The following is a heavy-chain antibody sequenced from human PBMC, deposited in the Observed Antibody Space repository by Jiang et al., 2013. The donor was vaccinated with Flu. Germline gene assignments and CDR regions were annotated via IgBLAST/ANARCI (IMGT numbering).Heavy chain of an antibody. D-gene: IGHD2-15*01. CDR1: GGSISDSSDY. Sequence: TVSGGSISDSSDYVGLGPPAPRKGLEWIGSMSPSGITYYSPSLESRVTMSVDTSKKQFSLRLSYVIAEDTAIYYCVRDRDIVSRGGFDHWGQGTLVTVSS. V-gene: IGHV4-39*07. J-gene: IGHJ4*02. CDR2: MSPSGIT. CDR3: VRDRDIVSRGGFDH.